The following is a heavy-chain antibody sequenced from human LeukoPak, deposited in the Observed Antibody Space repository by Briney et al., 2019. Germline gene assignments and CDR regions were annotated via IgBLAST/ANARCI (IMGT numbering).Heavy chain of an antibody. D-gene: IGHD3-3*01. V-gene: IGHV4-34*01. J-gene: IGHJ4*02. CDR3: ARGRGYVLRFLEWLCYFDY. Sequence: SETLSLTCAVYGWSFSSYYWRCIRQPPGRWREWNGEIHHSGSTNYNPYLKSRVTISVETSKNQFSLKLSSVTAADTAVYYCARGRGYVLRFLEWLCYFDYWGQGTLVTVSS. CDR2: IHHSGST. CDR1: GWSFSSYY.